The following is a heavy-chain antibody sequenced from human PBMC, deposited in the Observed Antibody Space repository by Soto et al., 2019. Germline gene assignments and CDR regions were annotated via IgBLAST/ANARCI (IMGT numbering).Heavy chain of an antibody. V-gene: IGHV3-30*03. Sequence: QVQLVESGGGVVQPGRSLRLSCAASGFTFSAYDIHWVRQAPGKGLEWVAGIAVDGGKKYYADSVKGRFTISRDNSKKTLYLQVNSLRAEDTSVYVCAHTADYIIDYWGQGALVTVSS. J-gene: IGHJ4*02. CDR3: AHTADYIIDY. CDR2: IAVDGGKK. CDR1: GFTFSAYD. D-gene: IGHD4-17*01.